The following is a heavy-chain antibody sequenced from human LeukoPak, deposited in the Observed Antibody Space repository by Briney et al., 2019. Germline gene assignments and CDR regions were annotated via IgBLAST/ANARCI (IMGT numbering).Heavy chain of an antibody. Sequence: SETLSLTCTVSGYSISSGYYWGWIREPPGKGLEWIGSIYHSGSTYYNPSLKSRVTISVDTSKNQFSLKLSSVTAADTAVYYYARHNSDSSGYYYYYYIDVWGKGTTVTISS. CDR2: IYHSGST. J-gene: IGHJ6*03. V-gene: IGHV4-38-2*02. CDR1: GYSISSGYY. D-gene: IGHD3-22*01. CDR3: ARHNSDSSGYYYYYYIDV.